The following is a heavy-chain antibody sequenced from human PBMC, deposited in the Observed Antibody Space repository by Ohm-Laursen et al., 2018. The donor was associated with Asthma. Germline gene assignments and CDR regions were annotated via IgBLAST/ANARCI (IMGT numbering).Heavy chain of an antibody. J-gene: IGHJ4*02. CDR3: ARDHYYSSGTYFDY. CDR2: ISYDGSNK. D-gene: IGHD3-10*01. Sequence: SLRLSCAASGFTFSSYAMHWVRQAPGKGLEWVAVISYDGSNKYYADSVKGRFTISRDNSMNTLYVQMNSLRAEDTAVYYCARDHYYSSGTYFDYWGQGTLVTVSS. CDR1: GFTFSSYA. V-gene: IGHV3-30-3*01.